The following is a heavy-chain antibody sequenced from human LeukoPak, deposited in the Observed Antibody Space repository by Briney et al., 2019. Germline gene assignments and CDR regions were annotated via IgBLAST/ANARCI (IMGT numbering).Heavy chain of an antibody. CDR2: IRSKAYGGTT. J-gene: IGHJ4*02. D-gene: IGHD3-22*01. CDR1: GFTFGDYA. V-gene: IGHV3-49*03. Sequence: GRSLRLSCTATGFTFGDYAMSWFRQAPGQGVEWVGFIRSKAYGGTTEYAASVKGRFTISRDDSKSIAHLQMDSLKTEDTAVYYCTRSYYDSSGYYKYWGQGTLVTVSS. CDR3: TRSYYDSSGYYKY.